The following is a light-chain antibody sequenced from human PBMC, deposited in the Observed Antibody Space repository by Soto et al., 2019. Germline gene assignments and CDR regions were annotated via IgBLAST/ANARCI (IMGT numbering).Light chain of an antibody. V-gene: IGLV2-11*01. Sequence: QSALTQPRSVSGSPGQSVTISCTGTSSDVGASNYVSWYQQHPGKVPKLMIYDVSRRPSGVPDRFSGSKSGNTASLTISGLQADDEADYYCCSYAGSYTLVFGGGTKVTVL. CDR2: DVS. J-gene: IGLJ3*02. CDR3: CSYAGSYTLV. CDR1: SSDVGASNY.